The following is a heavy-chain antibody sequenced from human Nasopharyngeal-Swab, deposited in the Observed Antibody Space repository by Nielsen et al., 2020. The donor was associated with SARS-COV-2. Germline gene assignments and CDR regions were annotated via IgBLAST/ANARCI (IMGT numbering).Heavy chain of an antibody. V-gene: IGHV3-49*03. CDR1: GFTFGGYA. CDR2: IRSKAYGGTT. CDR3: TRETPYSSGWYSFDY. D-gene: IGHD6-19*01. Sequence: GESLKISCTASGFTFGGYAMSWFRQAPGKGLEWVGFIRSKAYGGTTEYAASVKGRFTISRDDSKSIAFLQMNSLKTEDTAVYYCTRETPYSSGWYSFDYWGQGTLVTVSS. J-gene: IGHJ4*02.